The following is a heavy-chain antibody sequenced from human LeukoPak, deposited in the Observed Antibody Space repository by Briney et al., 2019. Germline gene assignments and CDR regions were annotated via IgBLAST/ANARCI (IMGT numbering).Heavy chain of an antibody. J-gene: IGHJ4*02. V-gene: IGHV3-23*01. CDR2: ISGSGDST. Sequence: GSLRFSCAASGFTFSSYAMSWVRQAPGKGLEWVSAISGSGDSTYYGDSVKGRFTISRDNSKNTLYLQMNSLRAEDTAVYYCAKTRPLDSSSWSHGDYWGQGTLVTVSS. CDR3: AKTRPLDSSSWSHGDY. CDR1: GFTFSSYA. D-gene: IGHD6-13*01.